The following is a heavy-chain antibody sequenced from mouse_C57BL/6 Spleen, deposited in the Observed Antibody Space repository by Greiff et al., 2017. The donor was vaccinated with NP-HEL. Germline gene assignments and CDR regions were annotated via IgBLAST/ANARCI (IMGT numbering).Heavy chain of an antibody. CDR3: ASLQLTGFFDY. CDR2: INPSSGYT. V-gene: IGHV1-7*01. D-gene: IGHD4-1*01. Sequence: QVQLKESGAELAKPGASVKLSCKASGYTFTSYWMHWVKQRPGQGLEWIGYINPSSGYTKYNQKFKDRATLTADKSSSTAYMQLSSLTYEDSAVYYCASLQLTGFFDYWGQGTTLTVSS. J-gene: IGHJ2*01. CDR1: GYTFTSYW.